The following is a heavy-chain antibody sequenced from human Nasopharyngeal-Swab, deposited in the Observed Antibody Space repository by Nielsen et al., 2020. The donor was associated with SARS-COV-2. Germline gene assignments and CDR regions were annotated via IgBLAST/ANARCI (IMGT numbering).Heavy chain of an antibody. Sequence: SETLSLTCAVSGGSISSGFYSWSWIRQPPGKGLEWIGYIYHSGNTYYNPSLKIRVTISVDRSKNQFSLRLSSVTAADTAVYYCARKYCNGDCYFDYWGQGTLVTVSS. D-gene: IGHD2-21*02. CDR1: GGSISSGFYS. CDR2: IYHSGNT. CDR3: ARKYCNGDCYFDY. V-gene: IGHV4-30-2*01. J-gene: IGHJ4*02.